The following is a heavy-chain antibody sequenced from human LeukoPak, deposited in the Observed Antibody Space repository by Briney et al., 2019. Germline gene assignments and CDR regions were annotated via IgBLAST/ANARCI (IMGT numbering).Heavy chain of an antibody. Sequence: GSLRLSCAASGFTFRTYWMSWIRQAPGKEPEWVADINQDGSEEYYLQSVRGRFTVSRDNAQNAVFLQMTNLRADDTAVYYCAGWKMELQRNAFDFWGQGTVVTVSS. CDR1: GFTFRTYW. CDR2: INQDGSEE. J-gene: IGHJ3*01. D-gene: IGHD1-26*01. CDR3: AGWKMELQRNAFDF. V-gene: IGHV3-7*01.